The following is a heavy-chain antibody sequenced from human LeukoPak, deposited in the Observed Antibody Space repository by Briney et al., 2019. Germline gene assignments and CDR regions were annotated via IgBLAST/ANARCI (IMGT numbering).Heavy chain of an antibody. CDR1: GFTFSSYW. CDR3: ARDPLYSDDIGGFWYTDY. D-gene: IGHD3-9*01. CDR2: IKQDGSEK. Sequence: GGSLRLSCAVSGFTFSSYWMSWFRQAPGKGLEWVANIKQDGSEKYYVDSVKGRFTIYRDNAKNSLDLQMSSLRAEDTAVYYCARDPLYSDDIGGFWYTDYWGQGTLVTVSS. J-gene: IGHJ4*02. V-gene: IGHV3-7*01.